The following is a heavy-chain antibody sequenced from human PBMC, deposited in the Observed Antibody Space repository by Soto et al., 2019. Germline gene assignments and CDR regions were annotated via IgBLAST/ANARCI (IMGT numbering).Heavy chain of an antibody. CDR2: IHYSGST. D-gene: IGHD3-22*01. CDR1: GGSISSTNYY. Sequence: QLQLQESGPGLVKPSETLSLTCTVSGGSISSTNYYWGWIRQPPGKGLEWVGSIHYSGSTYYNPSLKSRVNISVNPPNTQYSAKLGSGPAADSAVYYCARQKGYYDSSAYSGRYYFDYWGQGTLVTVSS. J-gene: IGHJ4*02. V-gene: IGHV4-39*01. CDR3: ARQKGYYDSSAYSGRYYFDY.